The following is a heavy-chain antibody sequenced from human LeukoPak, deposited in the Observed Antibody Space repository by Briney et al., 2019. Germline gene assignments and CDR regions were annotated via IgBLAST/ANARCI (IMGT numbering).Heavy chain of an antibody. CDR2: IKQDGSEK. CDR3: ASPLHYYDSSGYYSAVSDY. J-gene: IGHJ4*02. Sequence: GGSLRLSCAAPGFTFISYSIHWVRQAPGKGLEWVANIKQDGSEKYYVDSVKGRFTISRDNAKNSLYLQMNSLRAEDTAVYYCASPLHYYDSSGYYSAVSDYWGQGTLVTVSS. V-gene: IGHV3-7*01. CDR1: GFTFISYS. D-gene: IGHD3-22*01.